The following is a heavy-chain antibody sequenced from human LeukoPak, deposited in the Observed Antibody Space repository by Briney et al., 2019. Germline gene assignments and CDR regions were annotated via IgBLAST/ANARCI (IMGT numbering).Heavy chain of an antibody. CDR3: GGVGAPRLTPYYYYYMDV. J-gene: IGHJ6*03. D-gene: IGHD1-26*01. CDR1: GFTFSSYA. V-gene: IGHV3-23*01. CDR2: ISGSGGST. Sequence: PGGSLRLSCAASGFTFSSYAMSWVRQAPGKGLEWVSAISGSGGSTYYADSVKGRFTISRDNSKNTLYLQMNSLRAEDTAVYYCGGVGAPRLTPYYYYYMDVWGKGTTVTVSS.